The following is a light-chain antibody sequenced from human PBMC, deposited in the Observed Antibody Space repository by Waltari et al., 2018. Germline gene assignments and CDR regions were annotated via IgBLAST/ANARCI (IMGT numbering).Light chain of an antibody. V-gene: IGLV10-54*04. J-gene: IGLJ3*02. CDR2: RNN. Sequence: QAGLTQPPSVSKDLRQTAPLTCTGTSNNVRNEGAYMLQQHQDHPPQLVYYRNNDRPSGISERFSASRSGNTASLTITGLQPEDEADYYCTAWDSSVSGWVFGGGTKLTVL. CDR3: TAWDSSVSGWV. CDR1: SNNVRNEG.